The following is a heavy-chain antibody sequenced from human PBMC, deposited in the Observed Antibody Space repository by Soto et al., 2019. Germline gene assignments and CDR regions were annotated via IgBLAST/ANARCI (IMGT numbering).Heavy chain of an antibody. CDR3: AREDCVSSSCYQGDY. D-gene: IGHD2-2*01. Sequence: QVQLVQSGAEVQKPGASVKVSCKASGYTFTSYGISWVRQAPGQGLEWMGWISGYSGNTKYAQKFQGRVTMTTDTSTSTAYMELRSLRSDDTAVYYCAREDCVSSSCYQGDYWGQGTLVTVSS. CDR2: ISGYSGNT. CDR1: GYTFTSYG. J-gene: IGHJ4*02. V-gene: IGHV1-18*01.